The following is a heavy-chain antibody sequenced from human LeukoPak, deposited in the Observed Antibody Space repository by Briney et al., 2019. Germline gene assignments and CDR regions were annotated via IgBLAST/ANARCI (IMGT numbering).Heavy chain of an antibody. Sequence: SESLSLTCTVSGGSISSHYWSWIRQPPGKGLEWSGYIYYSGSTNYNPSLKSRVTISVDTSKNQFSLKLSSVTAADTAVYYCARVGCSGGSCYSGWFDPWGQGTLVTVSS. J-gene: IGHJ5*02. CDR3: ARVGCSGGSCYSGWFDP. D-gene: IGHD2-15*01. CDR2: IYYSGST. V-gene: IGHV4-59*11. CDR1: GGSISSHY.